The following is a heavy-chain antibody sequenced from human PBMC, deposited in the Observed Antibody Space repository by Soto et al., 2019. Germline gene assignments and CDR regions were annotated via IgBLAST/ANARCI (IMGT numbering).Heavy chain of an antibody. J-gene: IGHJ6*03. V-gene: IGHV1-8*01. CDR3: ARGGTYGSGSYLTFYYYYYMDV. Sequence: QVQLVQSGAEVKKPGASVKVACKASGYTFTSYDINWVRQATGQGREWMGWMNPNSGNTGYAQKFQGRVTMTSNTSISTAYMELSSLRSEDTAVYYCARGGTYGSGSYLTFYYYYYMDVWGKGTTVTVSS. D-gene: IGHD3-10*01. CDR1: GYTFTSYD. CDR2: MNPNSGNT.